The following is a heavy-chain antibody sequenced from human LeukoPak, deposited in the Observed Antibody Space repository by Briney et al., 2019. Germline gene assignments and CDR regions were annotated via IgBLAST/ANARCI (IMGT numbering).Heavy chain of an antibody. J-gene: IGHJ4*02. CDR1: GYTFNTYG. CDR3: ARDQSPKWGSGERYFDY. CDR2: MRSDGSDI. V-gene: IGHV3-33*01. Sequence: PGGSLRLSCEASGYTFNTYGMHGVRQAPGKGLEWVAVMRSDGSDIYYADSVKGRFTISRDNSKNTLYLQMNSLRAEDTAVYYCARDQSPKWGSGERYFDYWGQGTLVTVSS. D-gene: IGHD7-27*01.